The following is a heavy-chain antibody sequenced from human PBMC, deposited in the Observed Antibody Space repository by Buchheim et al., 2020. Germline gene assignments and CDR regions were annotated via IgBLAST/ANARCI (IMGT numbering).Heavy chain of an antibody. J-gene: IGHJ5*02. V-gene: IGHV4-39*01. CDR3: ARGVSEDIVVVPAAILPCWFDP. CDR2: IYYSGST. D-gene: IGHD2-2*02. CDR1: GGSISSSSYY. Sequence: QLQLQESGPGLVKPSETLSLTCTVSGGSISSSSYYWGWIRQPPGKGLEWIGSIYYSGSTYYNPSLTSRVTISVDTSKNQFSLKLNSVTAADTAVYFCARGVSEDIVVVPAAILPCWFDPWGQGTL.